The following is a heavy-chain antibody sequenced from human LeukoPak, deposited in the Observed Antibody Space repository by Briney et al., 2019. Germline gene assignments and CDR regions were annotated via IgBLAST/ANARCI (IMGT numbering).Heavy chain of an antibody. J-gene: IGHJ2*01. CDR3: AKVGSGSYYWYFDL. V-gene: IGHV3-7*05. CDR1: GFTFSSYW. Sequence: GGSLRLSCAVSGFTFSSYWMSWVRQAPGKGLEWVANIKQDGSEKYYAASVKGRFTISRDNAKNSLYLQMNTLRAEDTAVYYCAKVGSGSYYWYFDLWGRGTLVTVSS. CDR2: IKQDGSEK. D-gene: IGHD1-26*01.